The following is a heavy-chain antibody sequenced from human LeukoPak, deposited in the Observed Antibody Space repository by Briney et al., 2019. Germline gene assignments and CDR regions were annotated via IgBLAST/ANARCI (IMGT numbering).Heavy chain of an antibody. CDR3: ARGPERRDGYNLDY. J-gene: IGHJ4*02. CDR2: INPSGGST. D-gene: IGHD5-24*01. V-gene: IGHV1-46*01. Sequence: ASVKVSRKASGYTFTSYAMHWVRQAPGQRLEWMGIINPSGGSTSYAQKFQGRVTITRNTSISTAYMELSSLRSEDTAVYYCARGPERRDGYNLDYWGQGTLVTVSS. CDR1: GYTFTSYA.